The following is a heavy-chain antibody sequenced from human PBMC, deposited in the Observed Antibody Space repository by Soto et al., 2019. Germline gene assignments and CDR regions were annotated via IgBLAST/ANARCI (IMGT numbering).Heavy chain of an antibody. J-gene: IGHJ6*03. CDR3: ARTVLGPDLLADFFVDYYYYMDV. CDR2: VYYTGST. Sequence: SETLSLTCTVSGGSISNFYWSWIRQPPGKGLEWIGYVYYTGSTSYNPSLKRRVTFSADSSRGQFSLRLNSVTAADTAVYYCARTVLGPDLLADFFVDYYYYMDVWGQGTTVTVSS. V-gene: IGHV4-59*08. CDR1: GGSISNFY. D-gene: IGHD3-9*01.